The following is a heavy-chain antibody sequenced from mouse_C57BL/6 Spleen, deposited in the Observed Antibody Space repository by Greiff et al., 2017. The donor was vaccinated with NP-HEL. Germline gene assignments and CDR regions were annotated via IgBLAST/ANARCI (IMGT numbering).Heavy chain of an antibody. V-gene: IGHV1-59*01. D-gene: IGHD1-1*01. J-gene: IGHJ4*01. CDR2: IDPSDSYT. CDR1: GYTFTSYW. Sequence: QVQLQQPGAELVRPGTSVKLSCKASGYTFTSYWMHWVKQRPGQGLEWIGVIDPSDSYTNYNQKFKGKATLTVDTSSSTAYMQLSSLTSEDSAVYYCAKTTVVAGMDYWGQGTSVTVSS. CDR3: AKTTVVAGMDY.